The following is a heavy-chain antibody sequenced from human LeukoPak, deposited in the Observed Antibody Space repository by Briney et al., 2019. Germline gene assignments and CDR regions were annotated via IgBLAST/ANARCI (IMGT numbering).Heavy chain of an antibody. CDR2: IYHSGST. D-gene: IGHD3-9*01. Sequence: SETLSLTCAVSGGSINSNNWWSWVRRPPGKGLEWIGGIYHSGSTNYNPSLKSRVTISGDKSKNQFSLKLSSVTAADTAIYYCARARNEILAGYYSFDYWGQGILVTVSS. J-gene: IGHJ4*02. CDR1: GGSINSNNW. CDR3: ARARNEILAGYYSFDY. V-gene: IGHV4-4*02.